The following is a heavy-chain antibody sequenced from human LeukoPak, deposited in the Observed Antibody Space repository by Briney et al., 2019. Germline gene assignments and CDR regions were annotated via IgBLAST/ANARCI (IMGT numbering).Heavy chain of an antibody. CDR2: IYSGGST. CDR3: AKDQSIAALVYYYGMDV. V-gene: IGHV3-53*01. Sequence: GRSLRLSCTASGFTVSSNYMSWVRQAPGKGLEWVSVIYSGGSTYYADSVKGRFTISRDNSKNTLYLQMNSLRAEDTAVYYCAKDQSIAALVYYYGMDVWGQGTTVTVSS. CDR1: GFTVSSNY. J-gene: IGHJ6*02. D-gene: IGHD6-6*01.